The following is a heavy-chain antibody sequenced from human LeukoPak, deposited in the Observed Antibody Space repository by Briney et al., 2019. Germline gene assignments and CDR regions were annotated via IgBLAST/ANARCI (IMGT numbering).Heavy chain of an antibody. CDR2: ISSTGGAI. Sequence: GGSLRLSCAASGFTFSGYAMNWVRQAPGKGLEWLSHISSTGGAIYYADSVKGRLTVSRDNAKNSLYLQMNSLRAEDTAVYYCAKSDPYGDSLIEIWGQGALVTVSS. D-gene: IGHD4-17*01. V-gene: IGHV3-48*03. CDR3: AKSDPYGDSLIEI. CDR1: GFTFSGYA. J-gene: IGHJ4*02.